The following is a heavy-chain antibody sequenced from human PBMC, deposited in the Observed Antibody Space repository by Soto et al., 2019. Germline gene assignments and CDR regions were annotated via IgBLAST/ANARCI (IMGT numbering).Heavy chain of an antibody. J-gene: IGHJ4*02. CDR3: ARDRATFDS. CDR2: ISGSGGNT. CDR1: GFTFTSYA. Sequence: GALRRSCAASGFTFTSYAMSWVRLTPGKGLEWVSAISGSGGNTFYADSVRGRFTISRDNSKNTVYLQINNLRAEDTAVYYCARDRATFDSWGQGPLVTVSS. V-gene: IGHV3-23*01.